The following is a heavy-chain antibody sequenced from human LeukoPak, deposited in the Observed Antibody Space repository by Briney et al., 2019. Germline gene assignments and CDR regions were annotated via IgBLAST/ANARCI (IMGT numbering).Heavy chain of an antibody. J-gene: IGHJ4*02. D-gene: IGHD6-13*01. CDR1: GGSFSGYY. Sequence: SETLPLTCAVYGGSFSGYYWSWIRQPPGKGLEWIGEINHSGSTSYNPSLKSRVTISVDTSKNQFSLKLSSVTAADTAVYYCARGRYLTTSGGAAAGFLDYWGQGSLVTVST. CDR2: INHSGST. V-gene: IGHV4-34*01. CDR3: ARGRYLTTSGGAAAGFLDY.